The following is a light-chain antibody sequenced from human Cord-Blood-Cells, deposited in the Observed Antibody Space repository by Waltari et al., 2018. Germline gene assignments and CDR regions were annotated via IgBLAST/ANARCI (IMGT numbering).Light chain of an antibody. Sequence: DIPMTQSPSSLSASVRDRVTITCQASQDISNYLNWYQQKPGKAPKLLIYDASNLETGVPSRFSGSGSGTDFTFTISSLQPEDIATYYCQQYDNLPPVFGPGTKVDIK. CDR1: QDISNY. J-gene: IGKJ3*01. CDR3: QQYDNLPPV. CDR2: DAS. V-gene: IGKV1-33*01.